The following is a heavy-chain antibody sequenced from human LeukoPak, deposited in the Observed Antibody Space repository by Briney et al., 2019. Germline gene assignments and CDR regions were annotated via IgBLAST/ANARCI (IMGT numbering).Heavy chain of an antibody. D-gene: IGHD3-22*01. V-gene: IGHV1-69*05. CDR1: GGTFSSYA. CDR3: ARDRLYYDSSGNFDY. CDR2: IIPIFGTA. J-gene: IGHJ4*02. Sequence: ASVKVSCKASGGTFSSYAISWVRQAPGQGLEWMGGIIPIFGTANYAQKFQGRVTITTDESTSTAYMELSSLRSEDTAVYYCARDRLYYDSSGNFDYWGQGTLVTVSS.